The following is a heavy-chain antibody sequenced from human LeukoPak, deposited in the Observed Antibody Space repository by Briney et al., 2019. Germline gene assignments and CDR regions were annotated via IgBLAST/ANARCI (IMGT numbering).Heavy chain of an antibody. V-gene: IGHV3-23*01. CDR3: AKADYGSGSPS. D-gene: IGHD3-10*01. CDR1: GFTFSSYA. J-gene: IGHJ4*02. Sequence: GGSLRLSCAASGFTFSSYAMSWVRQAPGKGLEWVSAISGSGGSTYYADSVKGRFTISRDNSKNTLNLQMNSLRAEDTAIYYCAKADYGSGSPSWGQGTLVTVSS. CDR2: ISGSGGST.